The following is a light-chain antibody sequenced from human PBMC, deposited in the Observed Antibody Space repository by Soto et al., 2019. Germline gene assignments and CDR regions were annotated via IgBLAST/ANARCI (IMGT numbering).Light chain of an antibody. CDR1: SSDVGGYDH. CDR2: DVT. CDR3: SSYTNKDTLL. J-gene: IGLJ3*02. V-gene: IGLV2-14*03. Sequence: QSALTQPASVSGSPGQSITISCTGTSSDVGGYDHVSWYQQDPGKAPKLIIYDVTVRPSGISPRFSGSKSDNTASLAVSGLQPEDEADYYCSSYTNKDTLLFGGGTKVTVL.